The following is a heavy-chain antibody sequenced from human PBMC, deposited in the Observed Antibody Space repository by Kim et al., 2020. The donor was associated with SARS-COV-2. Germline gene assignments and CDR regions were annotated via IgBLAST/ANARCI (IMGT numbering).Heavy chain of an antibody. Sequence: GGSLRPSCAASGFTFSDYWMHWVRLAPGKGLVWVSHIRNDGTTTDYADSVKGRFTISRDNAKNTLYLQMNSLRAEDAAMYYCVRSGGYLDYWGQGTLVT. V-gene: IGHV3-74*01. CDR2: IRNDGTTT. CDR3: VRSGGYLDY. J-gene: IGHJ4*02. CDR1: GFTFSDYW. D-gene: IGHD6-13*01.